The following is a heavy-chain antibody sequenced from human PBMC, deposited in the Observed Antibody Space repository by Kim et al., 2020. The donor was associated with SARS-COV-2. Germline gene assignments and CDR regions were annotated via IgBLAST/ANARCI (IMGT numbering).Heavy chain of an antibody. Sequence: ASVKVSCKASGYTFTSYYMHWVRQAPGQGLEWMGIINPSGGSTSYAQKFQGRVTMTRDTSTSTVYMELSSLRSEDTAVYYCARGKKYIAAAGTLRKNWFDPWGQGTLVTVSS. J-gene: IGHJ5*02. CDR2: INPSGGST. D-gene: IGHD6-13*01. CDR3: ARGKKYIAAAGTLRKNWFDP. V-gene: IGHV1-46*01. CDR1: GYTFTSYY.